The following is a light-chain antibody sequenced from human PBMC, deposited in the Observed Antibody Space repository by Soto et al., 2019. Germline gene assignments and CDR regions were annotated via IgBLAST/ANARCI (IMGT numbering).Light chain of an antibody. J-gene: IGLJ1*01. CDR3: SSYAGSNNFGV. CDR1: SSDVGGYNY. Sequence: QSVLTQPPSASGSPGQSVTISCTGTSSDVGGYNYVSWYQQHPGKAPKLMIYEVNKRPSGVPDRFSGSKSGNTASLTVSGLQAEDEAYYYCSSYAGSNNFGVFGTATKVTVL. CDR2: EVN. V-gene: IGLV2-8*01.